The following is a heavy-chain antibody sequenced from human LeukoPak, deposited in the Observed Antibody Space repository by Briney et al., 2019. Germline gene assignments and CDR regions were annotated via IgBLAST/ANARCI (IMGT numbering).Heavy chain of an antibody. CDR1: GGSFSGYY. J-gene: IGHJ6*03. D-gene: IGHD4-17*01. CDR3: ARTVTTSYYYYYMDV. CDR2: INHSGST. Sequence: SETLSLTCAVYGGSFSGYYWSWIRQPPGKGLEWIGEINHSGSTNYNPSLKSRVTISLDTSKNQFSLKLSSVTAADTAVYYCARTVTTSYYYYYMDVWGKGTTVTVSS. V-gene: IGHV4-34*01.